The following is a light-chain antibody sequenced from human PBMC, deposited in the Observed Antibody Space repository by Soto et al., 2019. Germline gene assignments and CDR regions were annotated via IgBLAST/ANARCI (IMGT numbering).Light chain of an antibody. V-gene: IGKV2-28*01. CDR3: MQAIQAPRT. J-gene: IGKJ1*01. CDR2: LGS. CDR1: QSLLQSKGNIY. Sequence: DIVLTQSPLSLPVTPGEPASISCRSSQSLLQSKGNIYLDWYLQKPGQSPQLLIYLGSIRASGVPDRFSGSGAGTDFTLKINRVEAEDVGVYYCMQAIQAPRTCGLGTKVEIK.